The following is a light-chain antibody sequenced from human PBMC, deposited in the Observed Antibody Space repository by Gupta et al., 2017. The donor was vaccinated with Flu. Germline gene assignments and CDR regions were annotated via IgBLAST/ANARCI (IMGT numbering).Light chain of an antibody. V-gene: IGKV1-33*01. Sequence: IQLTQSPASLSASDGDRVTITCQASQDISNYLNWYQQKPGKAPKLLIYDVSNLETGVPSRFSGSGSGNDFTFTNHTMQPEDFATYYCQQYDSLPLTFGPGTKVEIK. CDR3: QQYDSLPLT. CDR2: DVS. J-gene: IGKJ3*01. CDR1: QDISNY.